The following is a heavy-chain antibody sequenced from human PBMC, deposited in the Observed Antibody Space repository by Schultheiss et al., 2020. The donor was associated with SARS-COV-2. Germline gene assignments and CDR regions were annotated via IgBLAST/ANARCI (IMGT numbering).Heavy chain of an antibody. CDR2: INHSGST. CDR3: ARRRYFDWFDP. V-gene: IGHV4-38-2*02. CDR1: GYSISSGYY. Sequence: SQTLSLTCTVSGYSISSGYYWGWIRQPPGKGLEWIGEINHSGSTNYNPSLKSRVTISVDMSNNQFSMRLRSVAAADTAIYYCARRRYFDWFDPWGQGTLVTVSS. D-gene: IGHD3-9*01. J-gene: IGHJ5*02.